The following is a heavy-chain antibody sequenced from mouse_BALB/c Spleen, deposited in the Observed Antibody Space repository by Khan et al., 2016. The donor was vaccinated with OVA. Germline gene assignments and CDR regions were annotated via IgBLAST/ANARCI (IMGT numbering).Heavy chain of an antibody. CDR2: IWSGGIT. CDR1: GFSLTNYG. V-gene: IGHV2-2*02. Sequence: QVQLKESGPGLVQPSQSLSITCTVSGFSLTNYGVHWVRQSPGKGLEWLGVIWSGGITDYNETFISRLSISKDISKSQVCFKMNSLQANDTAIYXCAKNRNGYIDYWGQGTTLTVSS. D-gene: IGHD1-1*02. CDR3: AKNRNGYIDY. J-gene: IGHJ2*01.